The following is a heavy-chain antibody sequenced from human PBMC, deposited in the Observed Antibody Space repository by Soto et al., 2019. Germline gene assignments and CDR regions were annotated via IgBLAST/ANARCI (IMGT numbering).Heavy chain of an antibody. CDR3: VRGRGEVVVVPAASFDP. J-gene: IGHJ5*02. V-gene: IGHV4-34*01. D-gene: IGHD2-2*01. Sequence: SETLSLTCAVYGGSFSGYYWSWIRQPPGKGLEWIGEINHSGSTNYNPSLKSRVTISVDTSKNQFSLKLSSVTAADTAVYYCVRGRGEVVVVPAASFDPWGQGTLVTVSS. CDR2: INHSGST. CDR1: GGSFSGYY.